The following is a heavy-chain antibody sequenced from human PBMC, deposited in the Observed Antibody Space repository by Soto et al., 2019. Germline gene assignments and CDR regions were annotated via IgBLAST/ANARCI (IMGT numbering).Heavy chain of an antibody. CDR2: INPSGGST. CDR3: ASNNIVSHRKYYYDSSGYLDPFVDY. V-gene: IGHV1-46*01. J-gene: IGHJ4*02. D-gene: IGHD3-22*01. CDR1: GYTFTSYY. Sequence: ASVKVSCKASGYTFTSYYMHWVRQAPGQGLEWMGIINPSGGSTSYAQKFQGRVTMTRDTSTSTAYMELSSLRSEDTAVYYCASNNIVSHRKYYYDSSGYLDPFVDYWGQGTLVTVSS.